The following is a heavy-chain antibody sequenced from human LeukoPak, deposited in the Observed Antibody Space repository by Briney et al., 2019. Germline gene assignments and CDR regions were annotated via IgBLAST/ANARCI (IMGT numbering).Heavy chain of an antibody. V-gene: IGHV4-61*01. CDR2: IYYSGST. D-gene: IGHD2-2*01. CDR3: ASRCSSTSCTRYGMDV. CDR1: GGSVSSGSYY. J-gene: IGHJ6*02. Sequence: SETLSLTCTVSGGSVSSGSYYWSWIRQPPGKGLQWIGYIYYSGSTNYNPYLKSRVTISVDTSKNQFSLKLSSVTAADTAVYYCASRCSSTSCTRYGMDVWGQGTTVTVSS.